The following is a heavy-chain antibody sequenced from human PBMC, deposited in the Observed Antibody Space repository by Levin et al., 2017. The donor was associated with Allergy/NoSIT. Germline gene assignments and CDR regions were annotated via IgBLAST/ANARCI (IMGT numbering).Heavy chain of an antibody. CDR2: ISAYNGNT. CDR3: ARVAKEKIVVVPAARHYYYYYMDG. J-gene: IGHJ6*03. CDR1: GYTFTSYG. V-gene: IGHV1-18*01. D-gene: IGHD2-2*01. Sequence: ASVKVSCKASGYTFTSYGISWVRQAPGQGLEWMGWISAYNGNTNYAQKLQGRVTMTTDTSTSTAYMELRSLRSDDTAVYYCARVAKEKIVVVPAARHYYYYYMDGWGKGTTVTVSS.